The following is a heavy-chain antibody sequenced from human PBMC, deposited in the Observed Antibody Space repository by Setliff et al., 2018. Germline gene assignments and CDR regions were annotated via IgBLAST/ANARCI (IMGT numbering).Heavy chain of an antibody. CDR3: ARSENCFSTHCSPYVY. CDR2: IKSKPEGGTT. D-gene: IGHD2-2*01. J-gene: IGHJ4*02. CDR1: GFTFDNAW. V-gene: IGHV3-15*01. Sequence: GGSLRLSCAASGFTFDNAWMIWVRQTPGKGLEWVGRIKSKPEGGTTDYSAPVIGRFTISRANAKNSRYLQMNRLRAEDTATYYCARSENCFSTHCSPYVYGCQGTLVTIFS.